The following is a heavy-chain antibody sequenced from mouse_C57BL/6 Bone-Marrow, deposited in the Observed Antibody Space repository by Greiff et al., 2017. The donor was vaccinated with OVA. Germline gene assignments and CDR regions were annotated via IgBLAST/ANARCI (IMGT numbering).Heavy chain of an antibody. CDR3: ARDTVYDGYSRFAY. D-gene: IGHD2-3*01. Sequence: QVQLQQPGAELVMPGASVKLSCKASGYTFTSYWMHWVKQRPGQGLEWIGEIDPSDSYTNYNQKFKGKSTLTVDKSSSTAYMQLSSLTSEDYAVYYCARDTVYDGYSRFAYWGQGTLVTVSA. J-gene: IGHJ3*01. CDR1: GYTFTSYW. CDR2: IDPSDSYT. V-gene: IGHV1-69*01.